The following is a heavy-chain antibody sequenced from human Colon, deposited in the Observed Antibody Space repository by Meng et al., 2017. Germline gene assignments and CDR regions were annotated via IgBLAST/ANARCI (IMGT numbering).Heavy chain of an antibody. CDR2: ISVGGSII. D-gene: IGHD1-26*01. CDR3: ARDGSHRRFDS. Sequence: QGQFVWSGGDLVKPGGSLRLCCVASGFRFRDDHMAWIRQAPGKGLEWISYISVGGSIIYYADSVKGRFTISRDDAKNSVYLQMNSLRAEDTAVYYCARDGSHRRFDSWGQGTLVTVSS. CDR1: GFRFRDDH. V-gene: IGHV3-11*01. J-gene: IGHJ5*01.